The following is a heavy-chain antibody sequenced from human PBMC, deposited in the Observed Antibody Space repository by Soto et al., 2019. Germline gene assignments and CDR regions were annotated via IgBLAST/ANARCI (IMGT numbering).Heavy chain of an antibody. V-gene: IGHV1-69*06. CDR2: IIPIFGTA. J-gene: IGHJ6*02. CDR1: GGTFSSYA. Sequence: ASVKVSYKASGGTFSSYAISWVRQAPGQGLEWMGGIIPIFGTANYAQKFQGRVTITADKSTSTAYMELSSLRSEDTAVYYCARGRVLGYYYYGMDVWGQGTTVTVSS. D-gene: IGHD3-3*02. CDR3: ARGRVLGYYYYGMDV.